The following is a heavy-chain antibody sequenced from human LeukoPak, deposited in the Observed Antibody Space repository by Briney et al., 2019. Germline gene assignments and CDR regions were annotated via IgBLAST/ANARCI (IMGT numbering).Heavy chain of an antibody. CDR2: INHSGST. D-gene: IGHD3-3*01. Sequence: RASETLSLTCAVYGGSFSGYYWSWIRQPPGKGLEWIGEINHSGSTNYNPSLKSRVTISVDTSKNQFSLELSSVTAADTAVYYCALNSDFWSGYRTYGMDVWGQGTTVTVSS. V-gene: IGHV4-34*01. CDR1: GGSFSGYY. J-gene: IGHJ6*02. CDR3: ALNSDFWSGYRTYGMDV.